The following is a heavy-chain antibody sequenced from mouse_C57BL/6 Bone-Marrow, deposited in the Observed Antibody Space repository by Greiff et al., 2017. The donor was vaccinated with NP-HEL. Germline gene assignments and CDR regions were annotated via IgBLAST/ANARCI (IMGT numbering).Heavy chain of an antibody. CDR3: ARGIYYYGSSYAWFAY. J-gene: IGHJ3*01. Sequence: VQVVESGAELVRPGASVKLSCKASGYTFTDYYINWVKQRPGQGLEWIARIYPGSGNTYYNEKFKGKATLTAEKSSNTAYMLLSRLTSEDSAVYFCARGIYYYGSSYAWFAYWGQGTLVTVSA. CDR2: IYPGSGNT. D-gene: IGHD1-1*01. CDR1: GYTFTDYY. V-gene: IGHV1-76*01.